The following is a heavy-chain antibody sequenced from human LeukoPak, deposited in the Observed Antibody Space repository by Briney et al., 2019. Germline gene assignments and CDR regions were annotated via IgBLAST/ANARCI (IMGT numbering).Heavy chain of an antibody. D-gene: IGHD5-18*01. V-gene: IGHV3-21*01. CDR1: GFTFSTYS. J-gene: IGHJ4*02. Sequence: PGGSLRLSCAASGFTFSTYSMNWARQAPGKGLEWVSFISSSSGYIYYADSVKGRFTISRDNAKNSLYLQMNSLRAEDTAVYYCARGYSYGHGGSDYWGQGTLVTVSS. CDR3: ARGYSYGHGGSDY. CDR2: ISSSSGYI.